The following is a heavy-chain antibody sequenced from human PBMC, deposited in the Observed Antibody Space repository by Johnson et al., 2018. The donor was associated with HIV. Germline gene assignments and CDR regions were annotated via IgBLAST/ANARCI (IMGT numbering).Heavy chain of an antibody. J-gene: IGHJ3*02. V-gene: IGHV3-15*01. CDR3: AKDPWITMITLGVSDAFDI. D-gene: IGHD3-22*01. CDR2: IKSKTDGGTT. Sequence: VQLVESGGGLVKPGGSLRLSCAASGFTFSNAWMSWVRQAPGKGLEWVGRIKSKTDGGTTDYAEPVKGRFTISRDDSKNTLYLQMNSLRAEDTAVYYCAKDPWITMITLGVSDAFDIWGQGTMVTVSS. CDR1: GFTFSNAW.